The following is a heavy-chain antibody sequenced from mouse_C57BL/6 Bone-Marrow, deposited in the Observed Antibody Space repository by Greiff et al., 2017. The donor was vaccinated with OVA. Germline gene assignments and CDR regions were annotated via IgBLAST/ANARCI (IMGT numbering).Heavy chain of an antibody. CDR2: INPGSGGT. V-gene: IGHV1-54*01. Sequence: QVQLQQSGAELVRPGTSVKVSCKASGYAFTNYLIEWVKQRPGQGLEWIGVINPGSGGTNYNEKFKGKATLTADKSSSTAYMQLSSLTSEDSAVYYCAFLYYYGSSYFDYWGQGTTLTVSS. CDR1: GYAFTNYL. CDR3: AFLYYYGSSYFDY. D-gene: IGHD1-1*01. J-gene: IGHJ2*01.